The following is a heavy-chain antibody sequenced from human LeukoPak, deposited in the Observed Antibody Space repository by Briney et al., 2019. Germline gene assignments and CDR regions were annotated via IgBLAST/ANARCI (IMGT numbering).Heavy chain of an antibody. CDR1: GGTFSSYA. J-gene: IGHJ4*02. V-gene: IGHV1-69*10. CDR2: IIPILGIA. D-gene: IGHD1-26*01. Sequence: ASVTVSCKASGGTFSSYAISWVRQAPGQGLEWMGRIIPILGIANYAQKFQGRVTITADKSTSTAYMELSSLRSEDTAVYYCARTSEYSGSYYPYYWGQGTLVTVSS. CDR3: ARTSEYSGSYYPYY.